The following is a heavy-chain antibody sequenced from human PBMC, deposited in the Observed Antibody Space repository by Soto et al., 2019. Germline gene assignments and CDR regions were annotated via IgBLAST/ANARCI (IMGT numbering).Heavy chain of an antibody. V-gene: IGHV1-69*01. CDR1: GGTFSSYA. D-gene: IGHD3-22*01. CDR3: ARDAVVVITGGHDAFDI. Sequence: QVQLVQSGAEVKKPGSSVKVSCKASGGTFSSYAISWVRQAPGQGLEWMGGIIPIFGTANYAQKFQGRVTITADESTSTAYMELSSLRSEDTAVYYCARDAVVVITGGHDAFDIWGQGTMVTVSS. CDR2: IIPIFGTA. J-gene: IGHJ3*02.